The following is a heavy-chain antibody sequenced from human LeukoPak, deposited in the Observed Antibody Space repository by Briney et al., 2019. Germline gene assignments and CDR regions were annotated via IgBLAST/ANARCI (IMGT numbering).Heavy chain of an antibody. CDR1: GFTVSSNY. V-gene: IGHV3-53*01. J-gene: IGHJ4*02. CDR2: IYSGGST. Sequence: GGSLRLSCAASGFTVSSNYMSWVRQAPGKGLEWVSVIYSGGSTYYADSVKGRFTISRDNSKNTLYLQMNSLRAEDTAVYYCARVREDVDIVYDYWGQGTLVTVSS. D-gene: IGHD5/OR15-5a*01. CDR3: ARVREDVDIVYDY.